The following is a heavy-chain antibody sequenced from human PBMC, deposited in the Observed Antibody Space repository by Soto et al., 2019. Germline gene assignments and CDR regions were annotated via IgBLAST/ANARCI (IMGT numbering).Heavy chain of an antibody. CDR3: ARWPELEFDY. CDR2: IYYSGST. Sequence: SETLSLTCTVSGGSISSYYWSWIRQPPGKGLEWIGYIYYSGSTNYNPSLKSRVTISVDTSKNQFSLKLSSVTAADTAVYYCARWPELEFDYWGQGTLVTVSS. D-gene: IGHD1-1*01. V-gene: IGHV4-59*01. CDR1: GGSISSYY. J-gene: IGHJ4*02.